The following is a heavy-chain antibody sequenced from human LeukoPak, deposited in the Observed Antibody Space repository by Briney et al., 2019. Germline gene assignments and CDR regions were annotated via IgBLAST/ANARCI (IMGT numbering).Heavy chain of an antibody. CDR3: ARDRQQLVRGDYFDY. D-gene: IGHD6-13*01. CDR2: IYYSGST. Sequence: SETLSLTCTVSGGSFSSYYWSWIRQPPGKGLEWVGSIYYSGSTYYNPSLKSRVTMSVDTSKNQFSLKLSSVTPADTAVYYCARDRQQLVRGDYFDYWGQGTLVTVSS. V-gene: IGHV4-59*12. CDR1: GGSFSSYY. J-gene: IGHJ4*02.